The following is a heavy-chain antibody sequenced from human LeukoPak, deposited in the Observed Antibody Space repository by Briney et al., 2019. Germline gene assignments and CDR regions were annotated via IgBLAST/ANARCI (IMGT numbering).Heavy chain of an antibody. CDR3: ARFDHNSNRGGASEWFDP. D-gene: IGHD4-23*01. CDR1: GYTFTSYG. CDR2: ISTYNGNT. J-gene: IGHJ5*02. Sequence: ASVKVSCKASGYTFTSYGISWGRQAPGQGLEWMGCISTYNGNTNYAQRLQGRVTLTTDTSTNTAYMELRSLRSDNTAVFYCARFDHNSNRGGASEWFDPWGQGTLVTVSS. V-gene: IGHV1-18*01.